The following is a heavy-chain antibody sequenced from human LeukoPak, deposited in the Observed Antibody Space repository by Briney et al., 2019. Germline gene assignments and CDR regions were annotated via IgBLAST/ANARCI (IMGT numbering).Heavy chain of an antibody. D-gene: IGHD3-9*01. J-gene: IGHJ3*02. Sequence: SETLSLTCTVSGGSISSGSYYWSWIRQPAGKGLEWIGRIYTSGSTNYNPSLKSRVTISVDTSKNQFSLKLSSVTAADTAVYYCARDQSYYDILTGYSYDAFDIWGQGTMVTVSS. V-gene: IGHV4-61*02. CDR1: GGSISSGSYY. CDR3: ARDQSYYDILTGYSYDAFDI. CDR2: IYTSGST.